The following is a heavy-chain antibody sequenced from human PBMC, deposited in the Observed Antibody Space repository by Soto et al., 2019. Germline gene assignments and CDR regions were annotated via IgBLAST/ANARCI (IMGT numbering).Heavy chain of an antibody. CDR2: ISAYNGNT. V-gene: IGHV1-18*01. D-gene: IGHD1-26*01. Sequence: GASVKVSCKASGYTFASYGISWVRQAPGQGLEWMGWISAYNGNTNYAQKLQGRVTMTTDTSTTTAYMKLRSLRSDDTAVYYCVRSVGLSYGMDVWGQGTTVTVSS. CDR3: VRSVGLSYGMDV. J-gene: IGHJ6*02. CDR1: GYTFASYG.